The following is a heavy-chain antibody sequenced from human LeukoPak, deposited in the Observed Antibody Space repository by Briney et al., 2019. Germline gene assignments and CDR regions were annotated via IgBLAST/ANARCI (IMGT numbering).Heavy chain of an antibody. CDR3: ARLHLTMIVVVTDY. D-gene: IGHD3-22*01. Sequence: GGSLRLSCAASGFTFSSFWMTWVRQAPGKGLEWVSVIYSGGSTYYADSVKGRFTISRDNSKNTLYLQMNSLRAEDTAVYYCARLHLTMIVVVTDYWGQGTLVTVSS. CDR1: GFTFSSFW. V-gene: IGHV3-66*04. CDR2: IYSGGST. J-gene: IGHJ4*02.